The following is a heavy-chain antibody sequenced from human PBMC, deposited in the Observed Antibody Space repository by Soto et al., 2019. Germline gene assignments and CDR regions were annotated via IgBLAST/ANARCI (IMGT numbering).Heavy chain of an antibody. J-gene: IGHJ5*02. Sequence: NPSETLSLTCAVSGGSISSSNWWSWVRQPPGKGLEWIGEIYHSGSTNYNPSLKSRVTISVDRSKNQFSLKLSSVTAADTAVYYCARDFRYYYGSGTDNWFDPWGQGTLVTVSS. CDR2: IYHSGST. CDR1: GGSISSSNW. CDR3: ARDFRYYYGSGTDNWFDP. D-gene: IGHD3-10*01. V-gene: IGHV4-4*02.